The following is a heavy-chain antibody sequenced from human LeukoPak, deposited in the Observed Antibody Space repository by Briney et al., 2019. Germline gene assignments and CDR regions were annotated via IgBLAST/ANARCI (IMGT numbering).Heavy chain of an antibody. J-gene: IGHJ6*02. Sequence: SETLSLTCTVSGGTIDTSRYYWGWIRQPPGKGLEWIGYIYYSGSTNYNPSLKSRVTISVDTSKNQFSLKLSSVTAADTAVYYCARGMRSGSYPYYYYGMDVWGQGTTVTVSS. D-gene: IGHD1-26*01. CDR2: IYYSGST. CDR1: GGTIDTSRYY. V-gene: IGHV4-61*05. CDR3: ARGMRSGSYPYYYYGMDV.